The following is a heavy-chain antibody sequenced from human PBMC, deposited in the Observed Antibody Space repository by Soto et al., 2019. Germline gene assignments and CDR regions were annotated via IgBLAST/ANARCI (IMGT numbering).Heavy chain of an antibody. CDR1: GVSISSGGYY. CDR3: ATYQWRRDGLKDAFDI. V-gene: IGHV4-31*03. Sequence: SETLSLTCTVSGVSISSGGYYWSWIRQHPGKGLEWIGYIYYSGSTYYNPSLKSRVTISVDTSKNQFSLKLSSVTAADTAVYYCATYQWRRDGLKDAFDIWGQGTMVTVSS. J-gene: IGHJ3*02. CDR2: IYYSGST. D-gene: IGHD6-19*01.